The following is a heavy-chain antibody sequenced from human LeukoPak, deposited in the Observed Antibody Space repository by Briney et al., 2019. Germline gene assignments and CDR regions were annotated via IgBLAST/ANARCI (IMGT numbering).Heavy chain of an antibody. CDR2: IYYSGST. Sequence: SETLSLTCTVSGGSISSYYWSWIRQPPGKGLEWIGYIYYSGSTNYNPSLKSRVTISVDTSKNQFSLKLSSVTAADTAVYYCARHVGTVVTPPDYWGQGTLVTVSS. J-gene: IGHJ4*02. D-gene: IGHD4-23*01. V-gene: IGHV4-59*08. CDR1: GGSISSYY. CDR3: ARHVGTVVTPPDY.